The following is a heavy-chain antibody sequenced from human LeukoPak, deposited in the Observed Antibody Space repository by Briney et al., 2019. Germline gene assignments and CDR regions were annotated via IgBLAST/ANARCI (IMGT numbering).Heavy chain of an antibody. CDR1: GFTSNSDW. CDR3: AFFDRERRVAY. V-gene: IGHV3-74*01. J-gene: IGHJ4*02. CDR2: IKTDGTTT. Sequence: PGGSLRLSCAVSGFTSNSDWMHWDRQAPGKGLVWVSLIKTDGTTTRYTDSVRSRFIMSTNNAKNTLHLQMDSLKVEDTAVYYCAFFDRERRVAYWGQGALVTVSS. D-gene: IGHD1-26*01.